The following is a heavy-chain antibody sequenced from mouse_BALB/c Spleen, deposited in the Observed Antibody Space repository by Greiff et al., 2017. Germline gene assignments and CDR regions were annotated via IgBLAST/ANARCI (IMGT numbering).Heavy chain of an antibody. CDR1: GYTFTSYW. Sequence: VQLQQSGAELVKPGASVKISCKASGYTFTSYWMNWVKQRPGQGLEWIGEIDPSDSYTNNNQKFKDKATLTVDKSSSTAYMQLSSLTSEDSAVYYCARRYYGNSYAMDYWGQGTSVTVSS. CDR3: ARRYYGNSYAMDY. V-gene: IGHV1S126*01. CDR2: IDPSDSYT. D-gene: IGHD2-1*01. J-gene: IGHJ4*01.